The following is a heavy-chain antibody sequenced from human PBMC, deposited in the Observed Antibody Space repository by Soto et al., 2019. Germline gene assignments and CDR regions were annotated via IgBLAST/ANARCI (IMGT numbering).Heavy chain of an antibody. CDR3: ARGRYCSGGSCYSWRWTPHGSFDY. CDR1: GGSFSGYY. V-gene: IGHV4-34*01. D-gene: IGHD2-15*01. Sequence: PSETLSLTCAVYGGSFSGYYWSWIRQPPGKGLEWIGEINHSGSTNYNPSLKSRVTISVDTSKNQFSLKLSSVTAADTAVYYCARGRYCSGGSCYSWRWTPHGSFDYWGQGTLVSVSS. J-gene: IGHJ4*02. CDR2: INHSGST.